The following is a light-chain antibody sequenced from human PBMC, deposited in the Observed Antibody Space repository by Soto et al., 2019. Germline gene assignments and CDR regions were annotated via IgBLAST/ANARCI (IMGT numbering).Light chain of an antibody. V-gene: IGKV3-15*01. CDR3: QQYNNWPPWT. J-gene: IGKJ1*01. Sequence: EIVMTQSPATLSVSPGARAPLSCRASQSVSSNLAWYQQKPGQAPRLLIYGASTRATGIPARFSGSGSGTEFTLTISSLQSEDFAVYYCQQYNNWPPWTFGQGTKVDIK. CDR2: GAS. CDR1: QSVSSN.